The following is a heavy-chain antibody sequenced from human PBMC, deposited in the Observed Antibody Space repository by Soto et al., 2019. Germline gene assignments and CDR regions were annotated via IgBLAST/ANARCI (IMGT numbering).Heavy chain of an antibody. CDR1: GGSISSGGYY. J-gene: IGHJ6*02. CDR2: IHYSGST. V-gene: IGHV4-61*08. D-gene: IGHD6-25*01. Sequence: PSETLSLTCTVSGGSISSGGYYWSWIRQHPGKGLEWIGYIHYSGSTNYNPSLKSRVTISVDTSKNQVSLKLSSVTAADTAMYFCARQVSSAWPPYYYDMDVWGQGTTVTVSS. CDR3: ARQVSSAWPPYYYDMDV.